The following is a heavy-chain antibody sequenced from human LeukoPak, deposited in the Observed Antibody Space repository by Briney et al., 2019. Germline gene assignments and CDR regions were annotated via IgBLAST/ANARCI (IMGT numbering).Heavy chain of an antibody. CDR2: ISSSSSTI. Sequence: GGSLRLSCAASGFTFSSYSMNWVRQAPGKGLEWVSYISSSSSTIYYADSVKGRFTISRDNAKNSLYLQMNSLRAEDTAVYYCARDDRYRPYYMDVWGKGTTVTISS. CDR3: ARDDRYRPYYMDV. D-gene: IGHD1-14*01. CDR1: GFTFSSYS. J-gene: IGHJ6*03. V-gene: IGHV3-48*01.